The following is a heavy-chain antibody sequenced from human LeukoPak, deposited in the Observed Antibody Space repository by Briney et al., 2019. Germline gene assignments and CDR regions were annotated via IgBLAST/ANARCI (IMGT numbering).Heavy chain of an antibody. CDR1: GGSISSSSYY. Sequence: PSETLSLTCTVSGGSISSSSYYWGWIRQPPGKGLEWIGSIYYSGTTYYNPSLKSRVTISVDTSKNQFSLKLSSVTAADTAVYYCARHAALDTKRGWNNHNWFDPWGQGTLVTVSS. J-gene: IGHJ5*02. CDR3: ARHAALDTKRGWNNHNWFDP. D-gene: IGHD5-18*01. V-gene: IGHV4-39*01. CDR2: IYYSGTT.